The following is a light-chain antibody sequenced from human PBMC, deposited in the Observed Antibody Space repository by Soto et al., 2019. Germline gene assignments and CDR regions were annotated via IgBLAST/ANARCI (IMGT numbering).Light chain of an antibody. Sequence: DIQMTQSPSPLSASVEDRVTISCRASRSINNYLNWYQQRPGKAPKLLIYGASSLQSGVPSRFSGSGSGTDFTLTISSLPPEDFATYYCQHSYGTLLTFGGGTKLEMK. J-gene: IGKJ4*01. CDR2: GAS. CDR3: QHSYGTLLT. CDR1: RSINNY. V-gene: IGKV1-39*01.